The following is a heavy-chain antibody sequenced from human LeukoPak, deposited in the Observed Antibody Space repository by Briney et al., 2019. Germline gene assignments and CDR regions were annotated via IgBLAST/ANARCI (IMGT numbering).Heavy chain of an antibody. CDR3: ARDQGDYDWLPLVDY. CDR2: ISAYNGNT. D-gene: IGHD3-16*01. J-gene: IGHJ4*02. Sequence: ASVKVSCKASGYTFTSYGISWVRQAPGQGLEWMGWISAYNGNTNYAQKLQGRVTMTTDTSTSTAYMELRSLRSDDTAVYYCARDQGDYDWLPLVDYWGQGTLVTVSS. V-gene: IGHV1-18*01. CDR1: GYTFTSYG.